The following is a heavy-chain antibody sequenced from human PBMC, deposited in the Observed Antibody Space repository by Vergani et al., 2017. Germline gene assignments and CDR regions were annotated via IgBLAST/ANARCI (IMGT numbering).Heavy chain of an antibody. CDR2: IQYDAGNK. D-gene: IGHD5-12*01. V-gene: IGHV3-30*02. CDR1: GFTFRSYG. J-gene: IGHJ4*02. Sequence: QVQLVESGGGVVQPGGSLRLSCAASGFTFRSYGIHWVRQAPGKGLEWVAFIQYDAGNKYYADSVKGRFTISRDNSKNTLYLQMNSLRADDTAVYYCTKGSRGYTGYFFDYWGQGTLATVSS. CDR3: TKGSRGYTGYFFDY.